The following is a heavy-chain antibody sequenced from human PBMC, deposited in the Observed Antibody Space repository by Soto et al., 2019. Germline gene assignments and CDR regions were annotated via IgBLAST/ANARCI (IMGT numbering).Heavy chain of an antibody. J-gene: IGHJ4*02. V-gene: IGHV1-18*01. CDR1: GYTFASYA. CDR3: ARDPPPPDY. Sequence: QVQLVQSGAEVKKPGASVKVSCKASGYTFASYAISWMRQAPGQGLEWMGWISAYNGNTNYAQKLQGRVTMTTDTATITAYMELRSLRSDDSAVDYCARDPPPPDYWGQGTLVTVSS. CDR2: ISAYNGNT.